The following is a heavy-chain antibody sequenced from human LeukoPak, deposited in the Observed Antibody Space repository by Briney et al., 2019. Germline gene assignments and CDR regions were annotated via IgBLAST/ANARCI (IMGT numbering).Heavy chain of an antibody. CDR2: SYPGDSNT. Sequence: GTSLNISWECSGYSFTSYWIGWVRHLPGTGLGCMVISYPGDSNTIYSPSFQGQVTISADKSISTAYLQWSSLKASDTAMYYCARRYCSGGRCYPGFDYWGQGTLVTVSS. CDR1: GYSFTSYW. V-gene: IGHV5-51*01. J-gene: IGHJ4*02. CDR3: ARRYCSGGRCYPGFDY. D-gene: IGHD2-15*01.